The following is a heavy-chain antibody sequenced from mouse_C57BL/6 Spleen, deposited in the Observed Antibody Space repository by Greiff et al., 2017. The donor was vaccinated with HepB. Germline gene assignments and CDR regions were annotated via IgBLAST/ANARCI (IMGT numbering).Heavy chain of an antibody. CDR1: GYSFTDYN. V-gene: IGHV1-39*01. CDR2: INPNYGTT. Sequence: VQLQQSGPELVKPGASVKISCKASGYSFTDYNMNWVKQSNGKSLEWIGVINPNYGTTSYNQKFKGKATLTVDQSSSSAYMQLNSLTSEDSAVYYWARGGYYSNPPFDYWGQGTTLTVSS. J-gene: IGHJ2*01. D-gene: IGHD2-5*01. CDR3: ARGGYYSNPPFDY.